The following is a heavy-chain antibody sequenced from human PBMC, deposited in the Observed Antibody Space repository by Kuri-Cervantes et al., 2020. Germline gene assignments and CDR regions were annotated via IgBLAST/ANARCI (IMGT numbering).Heavy chain of an antibody. CDR2: ISYDGSNK. D-gene: IGHD6-19*01. CDR1: GFTFSSYA. CDR3: ARDKIAVAGFGYYYYYYGMDV. J-gene: IGHJ6*02. V-gene: IGHV3-30-3*01. Sequence: GESLKISCAASGFTFSSYAMHWVRQAPGKGLEWVAVISYDGSNKYYADSVKGRFTISRDNSKNTLYLQMNSLRAEDTAVYYCARDKIAVAGFGYYYYYYGMDVWGQGTTVTVSS.